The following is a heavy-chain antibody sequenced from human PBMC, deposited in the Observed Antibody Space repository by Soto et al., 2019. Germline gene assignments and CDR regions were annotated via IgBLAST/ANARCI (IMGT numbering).Heavy chain of an antibody. CDR2: ISAYNGNT. J-gene: IGHJ6*02. CDR3: ARDYYGMDV. CDR1: GYTFTMYG. V-gene: IGHV1-18*04. Sequence: ASVKVSCKASGYTFTMYGTSGVRQAPVQGLEWMGWISAYNGNTNYAQKLQGRVTMTTDTSTSTAYMELRSLRSDDTAVYYCARDYYGMDVWGQGTTVTVSS.